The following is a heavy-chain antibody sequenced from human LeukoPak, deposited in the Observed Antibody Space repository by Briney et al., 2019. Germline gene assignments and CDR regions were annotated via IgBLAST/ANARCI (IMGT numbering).Heavy chain of an antibody. CDR1: GGSISSSSYY. CDR2: IYYSGST. D-gene: IGHD6-6*01. V-gene: IGHV4-39*07. CDR3: ARGYSSSSSVDY. J-gene: IGHJ4*02. Sequence: SETLSLTCTVSGGSISSSSYYWGWIRQPPGKGLEWIGSIYYSGSTYYNPSLKSRVTISVDTSKNQFSLKLSSVTAADTAVYYCARGYSSSSSVDYWGQGTLVTVSS.